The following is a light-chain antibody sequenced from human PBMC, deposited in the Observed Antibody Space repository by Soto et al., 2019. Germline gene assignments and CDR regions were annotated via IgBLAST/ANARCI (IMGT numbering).Light chain of an antibody. CDR3: QYYDTSLSAVV. CDR1: SSNIGAGYD. V-gene: IGLV1-40*01. Sequence: QSVLTQPPSVSGAPGQRVTISRTGSSSNIGAGYDVHWYQHLPGAAPKLLIYGNSIRPSGVPDRFSGSNSGTSASLAITGLQPEDEADYYCQYYDTSLSAVVFGGGTKLTVL. CDR2: GNS. J-gene: IGLJ2*01.